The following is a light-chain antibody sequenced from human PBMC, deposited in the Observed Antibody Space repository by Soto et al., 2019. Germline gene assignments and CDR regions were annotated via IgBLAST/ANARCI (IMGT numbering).Light chain of an antibody. CDR3: AAWDDSLSGWV. Sequence: QSVLTQPPSACGTPGQRVTISCSGSSSNIGSNYVYWYQQLSGTAPKLLIYRSDQRPSGVPDRFSGSKSGTSASLAISGLRSEDEADYHCAAWDDSLSGWVFGGGTKLTVL. CDR2: RSD. V-gene: IGLV1-47*01. J-gene: IGLJ3*02. CDR1: SSNIGSNY.